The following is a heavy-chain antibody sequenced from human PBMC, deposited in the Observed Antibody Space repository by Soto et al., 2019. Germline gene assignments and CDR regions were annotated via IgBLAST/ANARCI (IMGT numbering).Heavy chain of an antibody. CDR2: IYPGDSET. V-gene: IGHV5-51*01. J-gene: IGHJ4*02. D-gene: IGHD3-10*01. CDR3: ARHENLDISYGSGSHIDY. CDR1: GYSFTSYW. Sequence: EVQLVQSGAEVKKPGESLKISCKGSGYSFTSYWIGWVRQMPGKGLEWMGIIYPGDSETRYSPSFQGQVTISADKSISTAYLQWSSLKASDTAMYYCARHENLDISYGSGSHIDYWGQGTLVTVSS.